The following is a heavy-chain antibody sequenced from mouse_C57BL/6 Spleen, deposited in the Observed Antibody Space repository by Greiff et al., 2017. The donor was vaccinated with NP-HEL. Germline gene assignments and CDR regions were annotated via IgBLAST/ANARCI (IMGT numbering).Heavy chain of an antibody. J-gene: IGHJ3*01. CDR3: ARSSGQLRPFAY. Sequence: QVQLKQPGAELVKPGASVKMSCKASGYTFTSYWITWVKQRPGQGLEWIGDIYPGSGSTNYNEKFKSKATLTVDTSSSTAYMQLSSLTSEDSAVYYCARSSGQLRPFAYWGQGTLVTVSA. CDR2: IYPGSGST. V-gene: IGHV1-55*01. CDR1: GYTFTSYW. D-gene: IGHD3-2*02.